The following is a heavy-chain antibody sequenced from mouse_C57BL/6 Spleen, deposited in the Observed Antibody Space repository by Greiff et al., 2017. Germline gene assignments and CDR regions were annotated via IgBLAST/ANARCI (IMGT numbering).Heavy chain of an antibody. Sequence: QVQLQQPGAELVKPGASVKLSCKASGYTFTSYWMHWVKQRPGQGLEWIGMIHPNSGSTNYNEKFKSKATLTVDKSSSTAYMQLSSLTSEDSAVYYCARQIYDGYYSYAMDYWGQGTSVTVSS. CDR3: ARQIYDGYYSYAMDY. D-gene: IGHD2-3*01. V-gene: IGHV1-64*01. J-gene: IGHJ4*01. CDR1: GYTFTSYW. CDR2: IHPNSGST.